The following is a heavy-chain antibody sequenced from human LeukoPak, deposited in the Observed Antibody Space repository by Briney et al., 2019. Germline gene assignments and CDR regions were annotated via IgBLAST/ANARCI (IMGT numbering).Heavy chain of an antibody. CDR3: AKDYGGNPFDY. Sequence: GGSLRLSCAASGFTFSSYAMTWVRQAPGKGLEWVSTISGSGGGTYYADSVKGRFTIFRDNSKNTLYLQMNSLRAEDTAVYYCAKDYGGNPFDYWGQGTLVTVSS. CDR2: ISGSGGGT. CDR1: GFTFSSYA. D-gene: IGHD4-23*01. V-gene: IGHV3-23*01. J-gene: IGHJ4*02.